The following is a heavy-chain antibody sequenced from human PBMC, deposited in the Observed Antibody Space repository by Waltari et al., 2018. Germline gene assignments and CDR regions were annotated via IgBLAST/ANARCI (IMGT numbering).Heavy chain of an antibody. CDR1: GGTFSSYS. J-gene: IGHJ3*02. V-gene: IGHV1-69*13. CDR3: ARDRPGAWAFDI. CDR2: IIPIFGTA. Sequence: QVQLVQSGAAVKKPGSSVKVSCKASGGTFSSYSISRVRQAPGQGLEWMGGIIPIFGTANYAQKFQGRVTITADESTSTAYMELSSLRSEDTAVYYCARDRPGAWAFDIWGQGTMVTVSS. D-gene: IGHD1-26*01.